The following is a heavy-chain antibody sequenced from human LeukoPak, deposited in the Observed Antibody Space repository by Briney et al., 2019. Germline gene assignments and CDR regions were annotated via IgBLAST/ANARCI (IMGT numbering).Heavy chain of an antibody. CDR1: GFTLGDYA. CDR3: TRESRACGGDCYQFDY. J-gene: IGHJ4*02. D-gene: IGHD2-21*02. CDR2: IRSKAYGGTT. V-gene: IGHV3-49*04. Sequence: GGSLRLSCTASGFTLGDYAMSWVRQAPGKGLKWVGFIRSKAYGGTTEYAASVKGRFTISRDDSKSIAYLQMNSLKTEDTAVYYCTRESRACGGDCYQFDYWGQGNLVTVSS.